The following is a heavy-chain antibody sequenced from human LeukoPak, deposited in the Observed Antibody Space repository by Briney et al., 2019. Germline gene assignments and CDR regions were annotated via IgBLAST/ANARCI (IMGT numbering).Heavy chain of an antibody. CDR2: ISYDGSNK. CDR3: ARDGDGSDFWSGYHTGDPFFDY. Sequence: GGSLRLSCAASGFTFSSYAMHWVRQAPGKGLEWVAVISYDGSNKYYADSVKGRFTISRDNSKNTLYLQMNSLRAEDTAVYYCARDGDGSDFWSGYHTGDPFFDYWGQGTLVTVSS. V-gene: IGHV3-30*04. D-gene: IGHD3-3*01. J-gene: IGHJ4*02. CDR1: GFTFSSYA.